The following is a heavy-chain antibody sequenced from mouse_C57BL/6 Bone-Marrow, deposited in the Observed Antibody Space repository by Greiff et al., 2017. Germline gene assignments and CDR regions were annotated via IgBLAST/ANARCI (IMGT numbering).Heavy chain of an antibody. CDR1: GYTFTSYG. CDR3: AAEVYCAMDY. CDR2: IYPRSGNT. Sequence: QVQLQQSGAELARPGASVKLSCKASGYTFTSYGISWVKQRTGQGLEWIGEIYPRSGNTYYNEQFKGKATLTADKSSSTAYMGLRSLTSEDAAVYFCAAEVYCAMDYWGQGTSGTVSS. V-gene: IGHV1-81*01. J-gene: IGHJ4*01.